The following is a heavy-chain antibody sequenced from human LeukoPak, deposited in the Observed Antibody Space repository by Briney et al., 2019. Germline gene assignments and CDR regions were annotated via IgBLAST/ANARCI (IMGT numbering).Heavy chain of an antibody. D-gene: IGHD2-2*02. V-gene: IGHV3-21*01. Sequence: GGSLRLSCAASGFTFSSYSMNWVRQAPGKGLEWVSSISSSSSYIYYADSVKGRFTISRDNAKNSLYLQMNSLRAEDTAVYYCARPYCSSTSCYNGIGYWGQGTLVTVSS. CDR3: ARPYCSSTSCYNGIGY. CDR2: ISSSSSYI. CDR1: GFTFSSYS. J-gene: IGHJ4*02.